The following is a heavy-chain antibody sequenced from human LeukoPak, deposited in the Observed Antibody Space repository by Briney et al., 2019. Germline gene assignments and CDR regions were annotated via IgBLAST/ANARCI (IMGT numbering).Heavy chain of an antibody. CDR2: IIPIFGTA. D-gene: IGHD7-27*01. V-gene: IGHV1-69*05. CDR1: GGTFSSYA. Sequence: SVKVSCKASGGTFSSYAISWVRQAPGQGLEWMGGIIPIFGTANYAQKFQGRVTITTDESTSTAYMELSSLRSEGTAVYYCAREAGGNWGWAFDYWGQGTLVTVSS. J-gene: IGHJ4*02. CDR3: AREAGGNWGWAFDY.